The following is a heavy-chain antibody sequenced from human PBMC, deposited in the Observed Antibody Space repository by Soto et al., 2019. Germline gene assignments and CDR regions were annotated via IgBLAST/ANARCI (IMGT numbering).Heavy chain of an antibody. CDR3: ARTGYYYDSSGYYGDAFDI. V-gene: IGHV5-51*01. CDR1: GYSFTSYW. J-gene: IGHJ3*02. D-gene: IGHD3-22*01. CDR2: IYPGDSDT. Sequence: GESLKISFKGSGYSFTSYWIGWVRQMPGKGLDWMGIIYPGDSDTRYSPSFQGQVTISADKSISTAYLQWSSLKASDTAMYYCARTGYYYDSSGYYGDAFDIWGQGTMVTVSS.